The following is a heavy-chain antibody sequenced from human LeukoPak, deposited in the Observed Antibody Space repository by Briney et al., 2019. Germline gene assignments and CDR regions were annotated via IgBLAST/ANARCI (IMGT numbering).Heavy chain of an antibody. V-gene: IGHV1-2*02. D-gene: IGHD1-26*01. CDR3: ARDPSRTLSGSYPQDDAFDI. J-gene: IGHJ3*02. CDR2: INPNSGGT. Sequence: ASVKVSCKASGYTITGYYMHWVRQAPGQGLEWMGWINPNSGGTNYAQKFQGRVTMTRDTSISTAYMELSRLRSDDTAVYYCARDPSRTLSGSYPQDDAFDIWGQGTMVTVSS. CDR1: GYTITGYY.